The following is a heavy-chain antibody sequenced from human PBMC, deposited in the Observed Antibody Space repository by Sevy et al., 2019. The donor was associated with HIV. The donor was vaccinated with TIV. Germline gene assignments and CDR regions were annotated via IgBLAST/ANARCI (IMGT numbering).Heavy chain of an antibody. CDR2: IGWNSGSV. D-gene: IGHD3-10*01. CDR3: AKDLLPYGSGSYPLDY. J-gene: IGHJ4*02. Sequence: GGSLRLSCAASGFRFEDYGMHWVRRAPGKGLEWVSGIGWNSGSVGYAFSVEGRFTISRDNAKNLLYLQMNSLTSEDTALYYCAKDLLPYGSGSYPLDYWGQGTVVTVSS. CDR1: GFRFEDYG. V-gene: IGHV3-9*01.